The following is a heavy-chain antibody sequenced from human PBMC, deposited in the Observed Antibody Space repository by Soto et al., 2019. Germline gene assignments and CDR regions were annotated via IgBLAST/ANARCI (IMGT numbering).Heavy chain of an antibody. CDR1: GSIFSGYG. Sequence: QKYLVESGGGVVQPGGSLRLSCVASGSIFSGYGMHWVRQAPGKGLEWVAVIWYDGSNKYYADSVKGRFTISRDNSKNMLYLQMVRLRAEDTAVYYCARDGIGGTVFRGFCDYWGQGTLVTVSS. D-gene: IGHD1-7*01. CDR3: ARDGIGGTVFRGFCDY. V-gene: IGHV3-33*01. J-gene: IGHJ4*02. CDR2: IWYDGSNK.